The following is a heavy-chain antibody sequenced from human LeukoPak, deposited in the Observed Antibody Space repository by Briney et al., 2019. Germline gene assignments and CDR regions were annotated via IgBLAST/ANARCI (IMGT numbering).Heavy chain of an antibody. CDR1: GWSFSGYY. D-gene: IGHD3-22*01. J-gene: IGHJ6*03. Sequence: PSETLSLSCAVSGWSFSGYYWSWVRQPPGKGLEWIGEINHSGSNNYNPSLKSRVTISVDTSKTQFSLKLSSVTAADTAVYYCARGGYYDSSGYYYVSAYYYYYMDVWGKGTTVTVSS. CDR3: ARGGYYDSSGYYYVSAYYYYYMDV. CDR2: INHSGSN. V-gene: IGHV4-34*01.